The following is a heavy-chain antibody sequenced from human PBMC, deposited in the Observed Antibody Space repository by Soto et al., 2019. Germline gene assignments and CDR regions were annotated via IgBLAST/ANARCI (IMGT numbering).Heavy chain of an antibody. Sequence: GGSLRLSCTASGFTFGDYAMSWFRQAPGKGLEWVGFIRSKAYGGTTEYAASVKGRFTISRDDSKSIAYLQMNSLKTEDTAVYYCTRESVEEWLPHWFDPWGQGTLVTVSS. CDR1: GFTFGDYA. J-gene: IGHJ5*02. V-gene: IGHV3-49*03. CDR3: TRESVEEWLPHWFDP. CDR2: IRSKAYGGTT. D-gene: IGHD3-3*01.